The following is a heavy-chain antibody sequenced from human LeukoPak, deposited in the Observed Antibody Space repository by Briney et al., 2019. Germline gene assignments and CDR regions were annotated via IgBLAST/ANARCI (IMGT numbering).Heavy chain of an antibody. D-gene: IGHD5-24*01. Sequence: ASVKVSCKASGYRFTSYGISWVRQAPGQGLEWMGWISAYNVNTNNAQKLQGRVTMTTDTSTSTDYLELSSLRSEDTAVYYCARDNSVRDEAWWFNPWGQGTLVTVSS. CDR3: ARDNSVRDEAWWFNP. CDR1: GYRFTSYG. V-gene: IGHV1-18*01. CDR2: ISAYNVNT. J-gene: IGHJ5*02.